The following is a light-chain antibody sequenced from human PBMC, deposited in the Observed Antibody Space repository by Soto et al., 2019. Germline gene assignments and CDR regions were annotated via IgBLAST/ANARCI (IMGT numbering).Light chain of an antibody. Sequence: DIQITQSASTLSGSVGDRVTITYRASQTISSWLAWYQQKPGKAPKLLIYKASTLKSGVPSRFSGSGSGTEFTLTISSLQPDDFATYYCQHYNSYSEAFGQGTKVDI. CDR3: QHYNSYSEA. V-gene: IGKV1-5*03. CDR2: KAS. CDR1: QTISSW. J-gene: IGKJ1*01.